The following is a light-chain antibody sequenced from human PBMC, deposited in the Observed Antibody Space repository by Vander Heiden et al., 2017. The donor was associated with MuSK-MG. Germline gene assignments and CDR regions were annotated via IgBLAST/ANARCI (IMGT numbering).Light chain of an antibody. V-gene: IGKV2-28*01. CDR2: LGS. CDR1: QSLLHSNGYNY. Sequence: DIVMTQSPLSLPVPPGEPASISCRSSQSLLHSNGYNYLDWYLQKPVQSPQLLIYLGSNRASGVPDRFSGSGSGTDFTLKISRVEAEDVGVYYCMQALQNPFTFGPGTRVDIK. CDR3: MQALQNPFT. J-gene: IGKJ3*01.